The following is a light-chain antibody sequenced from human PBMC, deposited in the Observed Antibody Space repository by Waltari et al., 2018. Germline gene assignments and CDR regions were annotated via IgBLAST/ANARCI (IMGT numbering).Light chain of an antibody. CDR2: EVI. CDR3: CSYAGLGTYV. Sequence: QSALTQPASVSGTPGQSITISCTGTSSDVGNYDLVSWYQQHPGKAPKLLVCEVIKRPSGGSSRFSGSKSGNTASLTISGLQAEDDADYYCCSYAGLGTYVFGSGTKVTVL. CDR1: SSDVGNYDL. J-gene: IGLJ1*01. V-gene: IGLV2-23*02.